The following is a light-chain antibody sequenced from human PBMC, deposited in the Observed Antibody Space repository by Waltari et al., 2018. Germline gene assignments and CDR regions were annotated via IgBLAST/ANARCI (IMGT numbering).Light chain of an antibody. V-gene: IGKV4-1*01. Sequence: DIVMTQSPDSLAVSLGERVTISCKSSQSLLYSSNNKKFLAWYQQKPRQPPKLLIYWASTRASGVPDRFSASESGTDFSLTISSLQAEDVAVYYCHQYYTTPFTFGPGTRVDIK. CDR1: QSLLYSSNNKKF. J-gene: IGKJ3*01. CDR3: HQYYTTPFT. CDR2: WAS.